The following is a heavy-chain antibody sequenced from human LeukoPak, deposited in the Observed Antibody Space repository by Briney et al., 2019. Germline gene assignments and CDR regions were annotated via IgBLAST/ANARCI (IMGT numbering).Heavy chain of an antibody. CDR2: IKQDGSEK. CDR3: ARDLGFSLPPGSYYGMDV. Sequence: GGSLRLSCAASGFTFSSYWMSWVRQGPGKGREGGANIKQDGSEKDYVYSVKGRLTMSRDNAKNSLYLQMNSLTAEDTAVYYCARDLGFSLPPGSYYGMDVWGKGTTVTVSS. V-gene: IGHV3-7*03. CDR1: GFTFSSYW. J-gene: IGHJ6*04.